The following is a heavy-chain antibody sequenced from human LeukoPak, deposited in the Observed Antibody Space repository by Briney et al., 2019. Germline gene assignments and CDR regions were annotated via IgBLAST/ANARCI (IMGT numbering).Heavy chain of an antibody. V-gene: IGHV3-53*01. CDR3: ARARGEGTYYDYVWGSYRYGYFDY. D-gene: IGHD3-16*02. J-gene: IGHJ4*02. CDR2: IYSGGST. Sequence: GGSLRLSCAASGFTVSSNYMSWVRQAPGKGLEWVSVIYSGGSTYYADSVKGRFTISRDNSKNTLYLQMNSLRAEDTAVYYCARARGEGTYYDYVWGSYRYGYFDYWGQGTLVTVSS. CDR1: GFTVSSNY.